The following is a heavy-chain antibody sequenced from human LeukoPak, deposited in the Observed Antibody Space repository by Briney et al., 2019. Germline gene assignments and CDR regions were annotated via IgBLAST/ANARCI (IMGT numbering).Heavy chain of an antibody. CDR1: GVSISRYY. V-gene: IGHV4-59*01. J-gene: IGHJ4*02. CDR3: ARSGSGWN. CDR2: IYYSGST. Sequence: KSSETLSLTCTVSGVSISRYYWSWVRQPPGKGLEWIGCIYYSGSTNYNPSLTSRATISVDTSKNQFSLRLNSVTAADTAVYYCARSGSGWNWGQGTLVTVSP. D-gene: IGHD6-19*01.